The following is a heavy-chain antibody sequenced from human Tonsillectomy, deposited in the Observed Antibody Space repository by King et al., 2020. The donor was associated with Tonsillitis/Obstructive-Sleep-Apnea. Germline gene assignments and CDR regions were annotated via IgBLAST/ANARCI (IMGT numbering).Heavy chain of an antibody. CDR3: ARDARLHLGELSSDNWFDP. CDR1: GGTFSSYA. D-gene: IGHD3-16*02. V-gene: IGHV1-69*01. CDR2: IIPIFGTA. Sequence: QLVQSGAEVKKPGSSVKVSCQASGGTFSSYAISWVRQAPGQGLEWMGGIIPIFGTANYAQKFQGRVTITADESTSTAYMELSSLRSEDTAVYYYARDARLHLGELSSDNWFDPWGQGTLVTVSS. J-gene: IGHJ5*02.